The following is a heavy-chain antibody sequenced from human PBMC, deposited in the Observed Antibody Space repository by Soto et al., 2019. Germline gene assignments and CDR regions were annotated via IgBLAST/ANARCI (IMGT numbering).Heavy chain of an antibody. V-gene: IGHV1-69*13. D-gene: IGHD3-22*01. CDR3: ARSGSTVIVVVNGYYYYAMDV. J-gene: IGHJ6*02. CDR1: GGTFRRDA. CDR2: IIPISGTA. Sequence: SVKVSCKASGGTFRRDAISWVRQAPGQGLEWMGGIIPISGTANYAQKFQGRVTITADESTSTAYTELSSLRSEDTAVYYCARSGSTVIVVVNGYYYYAMDVWGQ.